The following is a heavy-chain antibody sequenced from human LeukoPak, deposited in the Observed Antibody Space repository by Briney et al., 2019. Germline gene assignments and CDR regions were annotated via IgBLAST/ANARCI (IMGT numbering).Heavy chain of an antibody. CDR3: ARELPPVVTYYFDY. CDR1: GFTFSSFG. CDR2: IWYDGSNK. D-gene: IGHD2-15*01. Sequence: GGSLRLSCAASGFTFSSFGMHWIRQAPGKGLEWVAVIWYDGSNKYYADSVKGRFTISRDNSKNTLYLQMNSLRAEDTAVYYCARELPPVVTYYFDYWGQGTLVTVSS. V-gene: IGHV3-33*01. J-gene: IGHJ4*02.